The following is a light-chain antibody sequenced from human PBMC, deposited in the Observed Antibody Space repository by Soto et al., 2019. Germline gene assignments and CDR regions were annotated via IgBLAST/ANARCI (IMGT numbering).Light chain of an antibody. CDR3: QQYIRWPLT. CDR1: QSVSSY. Sequence: EIVMTQSPATLSVSLGERATLSCRASQSVSSYLAWYQQKPGQAPRLLIYGASARATGIPAKFSGSGSGTDFTLTISRLEPEDFAVYYCQQYIRWPLTFGGGTKVDIK. J-gene: IGKJ4*01. CDR2: GAS. V-gene: IGKV3D-15*01.